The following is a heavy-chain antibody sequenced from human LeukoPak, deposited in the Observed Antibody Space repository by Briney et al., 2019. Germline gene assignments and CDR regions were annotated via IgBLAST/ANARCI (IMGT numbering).Heavy chain of an antibody. Sequence: SETLSLTCTVSGGSISSYYWSWIRQPPGKGLEWIGYIYYSGNTNYNPSLKSRVTISVDTSKNQFSLKLSSVTAADTAVYYCARGLKGATSYYFDYWGQGTLVTVSS. CDR3: ARGLKGATSYYFDY. D-gene: IGHD6-6*01. V-gene: IGHV4-59*12. CDR1: GGSISSYY. J-gene: IGHJ4*02. CDR2: IYYSGNT.